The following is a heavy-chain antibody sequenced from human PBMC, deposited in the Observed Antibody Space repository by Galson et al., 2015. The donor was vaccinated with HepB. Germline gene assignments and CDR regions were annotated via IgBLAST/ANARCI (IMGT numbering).Heavy chain of an antibody. J-gene: IGHJ4*02. Sequence: LSLTCTVSGGSISSSSYYWGWIRQPPGKGLEWIGSIYYSGSTYYNPSLKCRVTISVDTSKNQFSLKLSSVTAADTAVYYCARSFGAGYYGSGSHDYWGQGTLVTVSS. CDR1: GGSISSSSYY. CDR2: IYYSGST. D-gene: IGHD3-10*01. V-gene: IGHV4-39*01. CDR3: ARSFGAGYYGSGSHDY.